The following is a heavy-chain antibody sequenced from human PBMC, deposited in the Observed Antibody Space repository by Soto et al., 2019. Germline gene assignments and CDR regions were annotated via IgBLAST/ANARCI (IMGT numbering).Heavy chain of an antibody. D-gene: IGHD3-3*01. CDR3: ARGPWTQEGPKYYFDF. V-gene: IGHV1-69*01. Sequence: QVQLVQSGAEVKKPGSSVKVSCKASGGTFDTFAFSWVRQAPGQGLEWLGGIIPVLGRANYAQRFQDRVSASADGSTSTAFMELSSLNSDDTAVYYCARGPWTQEGPKYYFDFLGQGTLVTVSS. CDR2: IIPVLGRA. J-gene: IGHJ4*02. CDR1: GGTFDTFA.